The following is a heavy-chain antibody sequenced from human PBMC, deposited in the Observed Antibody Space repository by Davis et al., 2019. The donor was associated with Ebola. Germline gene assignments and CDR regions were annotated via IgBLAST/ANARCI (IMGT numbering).Heavy chain of an antibody. CDR1: GFTLSGYD. Sequence: GESLKISCAASGFTLSGYDMNWVRQAPGKGLQWVAVIWDDGSNKYYADSVKGRFTISRDNSKNTLYLQMNSLRAEDTALYYCAKPYLYGVDYWGQGTLVTVSS. J-gene: IGHJ4*02. CDR3: AKPYLYGVDY. V-gene: IGHV3-33*06. D-gene: IGHD3-16*01. CDR2: IWDDGSNK.